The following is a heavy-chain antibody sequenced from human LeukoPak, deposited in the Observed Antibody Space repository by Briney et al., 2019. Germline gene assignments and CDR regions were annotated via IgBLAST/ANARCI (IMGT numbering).Heavy chain of an antibody. CDR2: IYTSGST. Sequence: SETLSLTCTVSGGSISSGSYYWSWIRQPAGKGLEWIGRIYTSGSTNYNPSLKSRVTISVDTSKNQFSLKLSSVTAADTAVYYCARQKRGVYYFDYWGQGTLVTVSS. D-gene: IGHD3-10*01. V-gene: IGHV4-61*02. CDR3: ARQKRGVYYFDY. CDR1: GGSISSGSYY. J-gene: IGHJ4*02.